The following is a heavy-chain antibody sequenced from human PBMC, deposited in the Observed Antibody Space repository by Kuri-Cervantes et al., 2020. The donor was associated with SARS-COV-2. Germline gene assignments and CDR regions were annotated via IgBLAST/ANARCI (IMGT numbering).Heavy chain of an antibody. Sequence: GESLKISCAASGFTFSSYWMSWVHQAPGKGLEWVANIKQDGSEKYYVDSVKGRFTISRDNAKNSLYLQMNSLRAEDTAVYYCARDNGFGGFYGDYPLDFDYWGQGTLVTVSS. V-gene: IGHV3-7*01. D-gene: IGHD4-17*01. CDR1: GFTFSSYW. CDR3: ARDNGFGGFYGDYPLDFDY. J-gene: IGHJ4*02. CDR2: IKQDGSEK.